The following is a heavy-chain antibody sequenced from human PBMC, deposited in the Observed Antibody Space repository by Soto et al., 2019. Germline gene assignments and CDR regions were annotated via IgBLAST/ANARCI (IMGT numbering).Heavy chain of an antibody. D-gene: IGHD5-18*01. CDR2: IYYSGST. J-gene: IGHJ4*02. CDR3: ARRRGYSFDY. CDR1: GGTISSYY. Sequence: SETLSLTCTVSGGTISSYYWSWIRQPPGKGLEWIGYIYYSGSTNYNPSLKSRVTISVDTSKNQFSLKLSSVTAADTAVYYCARRRGYSFDYWGQGTLVTVSS. V-gene: IGHV4-59*08.